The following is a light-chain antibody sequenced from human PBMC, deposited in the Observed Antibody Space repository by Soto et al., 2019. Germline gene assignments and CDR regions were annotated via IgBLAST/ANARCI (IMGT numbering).Light chain of an antibody. J-gene: IGLJ3*02. CDR1: SSDVGNYNL. CDR2: EVS. V-gene: IGLV2-23*02. Sequence: QSALTQPASVSGSPGQSITISCTRTSSDVGNYNLVSWYQQHPGKAPKLMIYEVSKRPSGVSNRFSGSKSGNTASLTISGLQAEDEADYYCCSYAGSSTWVFGGGTKLTVL. CDR3: CSYAGSSTWV.